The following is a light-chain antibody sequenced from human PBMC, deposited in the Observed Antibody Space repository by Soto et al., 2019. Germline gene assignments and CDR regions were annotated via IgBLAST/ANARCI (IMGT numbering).Light chain of an antibody. J-gene: IGKJ4*01. CDR3: QQFSFYPLT. Sequence: EIVLTQSPGPLSLSPGERATLSCRASQSVSSSYLAWYQQKPGQAPRLLIYDASSRATGIPDRFSGGGSGTDFTLTISRLEPEDFAVYCCQQFSFYPLTFGGGTIVDIK. CDR1: QSVSSSY. CDR2: DAS. V-gene: IGKV3-20*01.